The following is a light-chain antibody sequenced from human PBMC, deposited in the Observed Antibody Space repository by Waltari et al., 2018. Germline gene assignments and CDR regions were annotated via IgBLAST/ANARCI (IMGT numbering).Light chain of an antibody. V-gene: IGLV1-40*01. J-gene: IGLJ1*01. CDR3: QSYDSSLSGYV. CDR2: GNS. Sequence: QSVLTQPPSVSGAPGQRVTISCTGSSSNIGAGYDVPWYQQLPGKAPKLLIYGNSNRPSGVPDRFSGSKSGTSASLAITGLQAEDEADYYCQSYDSSLSGYVFGTGTKVTVL. CDR1: SSNIGAGYD.